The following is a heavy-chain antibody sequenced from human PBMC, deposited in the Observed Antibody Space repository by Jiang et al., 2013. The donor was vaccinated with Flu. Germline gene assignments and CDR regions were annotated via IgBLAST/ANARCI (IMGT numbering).Heavy chain of an antibody. CDR1: GFTFSSYA. V-gene: IGHV3-23*01. D-gene: IGHD3-16*01. CDR3: AKSQYMMGAAFDI. CDR2: ISGSGGST. J-gene: IGHJ3*02. Sequence: RLSCAASGFTFSSYAMSWVRQAPGKGLEWVSAISGSGGSTYYADSVKGRFTISRDNSKNTLYLQMNSLRAEDTAVYYCAKSQYMMGAAFDIWGQGTMVTVSS.